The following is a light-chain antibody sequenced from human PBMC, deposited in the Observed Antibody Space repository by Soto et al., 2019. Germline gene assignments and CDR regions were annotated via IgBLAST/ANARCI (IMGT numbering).Light chain of an antibody. V-gene: IGKV3-20*01. CDR3: QQYRSSPLFT. CDR2: GAA. CDR1: QSVSSTY. J-gene: IGKJ3*01. Sequence: EIVLTQSPGTLSLSPGERATLSCRASQSVSSTYLAWYQHKPGQAPRLLIYGAATRAAGVPDRFSGSGSGTDFTLTISRLEPEDFAVYYCQQYRSSPLFTFGPGTKVEIK.